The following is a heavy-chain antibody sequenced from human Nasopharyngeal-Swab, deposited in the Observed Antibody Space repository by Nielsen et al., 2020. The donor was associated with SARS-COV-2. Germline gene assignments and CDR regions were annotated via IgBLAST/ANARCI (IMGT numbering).Heavy chain of an antibody. V-gene: IGHV6-1*01. CDR3: ARIAQAAEPH. CDR2: TYYRSQWYF. J-gene: IGHJ4*02. Sequence: SQTLSLTCAISGDSVSSNSAAWSWIRQSLSRGLEWLGRTYYRSQWYFNYAASVKGRITINPDTSNNQFSLQLSSVTPEDTAVYYCARIAQAAEPHWGQGTLVTVSS. D-gene: IGHD1-14*01. CDR1: GDSVSSNSAA.